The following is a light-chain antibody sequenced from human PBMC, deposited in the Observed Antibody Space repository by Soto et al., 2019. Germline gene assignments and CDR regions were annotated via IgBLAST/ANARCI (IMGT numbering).Light chain of an antibody. V-gene: IGKV1-8*01. CDR3: QEYYSYALT. CDR2: AAS. CDR1: QGISSY. J-gene: IGKJ4*01. Sequence: AIRMTQSPSSFSASTGDRVTITCRASQGISSYLAWYQQKPGKAPKLLIYAASTLQSGVPSRFRGSGSGIDFTLTVSCLQSEDFATYYCQEYYSYALTFGGGTKVEIK.